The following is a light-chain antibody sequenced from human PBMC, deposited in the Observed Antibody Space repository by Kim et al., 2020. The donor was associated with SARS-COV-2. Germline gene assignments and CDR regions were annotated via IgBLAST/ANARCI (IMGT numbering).Light chain of an antibody. CDR2: GAS. CDR1: QGVSDW. V-gene: IGKV1D-12*01. Sequence: SAFVVDRVTITCRASQGVSDWVSWYQQKPGEAPKLLIYGASTLQRGVPSRFSGSGSGTDFSLTVNSLQPEDFATYYCQHAKNFPYTFGQGTKLEI. J-gene: IGKJ2*01. CDR3: QHAKNFPYT.